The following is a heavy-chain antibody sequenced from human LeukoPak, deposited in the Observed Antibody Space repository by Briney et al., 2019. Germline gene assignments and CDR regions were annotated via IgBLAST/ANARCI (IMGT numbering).Heavy chain of an antibody. V-gene: IGHV3-30*02. CDR1: GLTFSNFP. CDR3: ATQSITLVVVISPFDY. J-gene: IGHJ4*02. Sequence: GGSLRLSCAASGLTFSNFPMHWVRQAPGKGLEWVALIQDDGATTNYVDSVRGRCTMSRDNSKSTVYLQMNSLKPDDTAVYYCATQSITLVVVISPFDYWGQGTLVTVSS. D-gene: IGHD3-22*01. CDR2: IQDDGATT.